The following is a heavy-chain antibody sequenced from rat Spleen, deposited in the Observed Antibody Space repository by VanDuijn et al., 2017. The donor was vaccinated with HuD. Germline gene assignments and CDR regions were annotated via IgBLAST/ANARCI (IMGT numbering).Heavy chain of an antibody. CDR2: ISPSGGST. V-gene: IGHV5-19*01. J-gene: IGHJ2*01. Sequence: EVQLVESGGGLVQPGRSLKLSCAASGFTFSNYGMHWIRQAPTKGLEWVASISPSGGSTYYRDSVKGRFTISRDNAKSTLYLQMDSLRSEDTATYYCATDYYDGTYYYYWGQGVMVTVSS. CDR1: GFTFSNYG. CDR3: ATDYYDGTYYYY. D-gene: IGHD1-12*02.